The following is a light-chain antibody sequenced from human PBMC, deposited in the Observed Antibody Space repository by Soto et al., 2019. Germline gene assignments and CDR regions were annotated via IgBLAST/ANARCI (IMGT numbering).Light chain of an antibody. Sequence: QTVVTQPPSASGTPGQRVTISCSGSSSNIGSNYVYWYQQLPGTAPKLLIYRNNQRPSGVPDRFSGSKSGTSASLAISGLRSEDEADYYCAAWDASLSVVVFGGGTKLTVL. CDR1: SSNIGSNY. CDR3: AAWDASLSVVV. J-gene: IGLJ2*01. V-gene: IGLV1-47*01. CDR2: RNN.